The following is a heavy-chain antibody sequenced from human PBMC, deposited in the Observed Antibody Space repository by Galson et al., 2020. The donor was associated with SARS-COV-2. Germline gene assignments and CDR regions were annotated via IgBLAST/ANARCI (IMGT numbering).Heavy chain of an antibody. CDR1: GGSISSGGYS. V-gene: IGHV4-30-4*07. Sequence: SETLSLTCAVSGGSISSGGYSWSWIRQPPGKGLEWIGYIYYSGSTYYNPSLKSRVTISVDTSKNQFSLKLSSVTAADTAVYYCARIAWDAPRENNWFDPWGQGTLVTVSS. CDR2: IYYSGST. CDR3: ARIAWDAPRENNWFDP. J-gene: IGHJ5*02. D-gene: IGHD3-3*02.